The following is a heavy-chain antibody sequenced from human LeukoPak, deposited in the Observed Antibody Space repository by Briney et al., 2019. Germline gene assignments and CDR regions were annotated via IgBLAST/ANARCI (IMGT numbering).Heavy chain of an antibody. CDR1: GGSISSSSYY. D-gene: IGHD3-9*01. V-gene: IGHV4-39*01. J-gene: IGHJ3*02. Sequence: SSETLSLTCTVSGGSISSSSYYWGWIRQPPGKGLEWIGGIYYSGSTYYNQSLKSRVTISVDTSKNQFSLKLSSVTAADTAVYYCARLIYFNWFMARYAFDIWGQGTMVTVSS. CDR3: ARLIYFNWFMARYAFDI. CDR2: IYYSGST.